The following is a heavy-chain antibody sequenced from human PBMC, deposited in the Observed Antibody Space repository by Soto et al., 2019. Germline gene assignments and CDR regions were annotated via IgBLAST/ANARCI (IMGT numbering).Heavy chain of an antibody. CDR2: IVIGSGNT. Sequence: SVKVSCKASGFTWSNSAVQWVRQARGQPPEWIGWIVIGSGNTNFAQKFKQRVAITKDMSTRTVYMELSSLRPEDTAVYYCAADSEGGSYYDAFDVWGQGTMGTVS. CDR1: GFTWSNSA. D-gene: IGHD3-10*01. J-gene: IGHJ3*01. V-gene: IGHV1-58*01. CDR3: AADSEGGSYYDAFDV.